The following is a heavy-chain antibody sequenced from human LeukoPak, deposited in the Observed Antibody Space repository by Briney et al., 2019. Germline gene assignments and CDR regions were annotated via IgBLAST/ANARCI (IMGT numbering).Heavy chain of an antibody. J-gene: IGHJ4*02. CDR2: IKQDGSEK. CDR1: GFIFTNYW. V-gene: IGHV3-7*01. Sequence: GGSLRLSCAASGFIFTNYWMGWVRQAPGKGLEWVANIKQDGSEKYYVDSVKGRFTISRDNAKNSLYLQMNSLRVEDTALFYCARISYYGGTPHFDYWGQGTLVTVSS. D-gene: IGHD4-23*01. CDR3: ARISYYGGTPHFDY.